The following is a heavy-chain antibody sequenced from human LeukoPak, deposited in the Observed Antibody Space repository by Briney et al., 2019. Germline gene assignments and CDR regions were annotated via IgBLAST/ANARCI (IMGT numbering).Heavy chain of an antibody. V-gene: IGHV3-21*01. CDR1: GFIFSSDS. CDR2: ISGGSGYI. Sequence: GGSLRLSCAASGFIFSSDSMNWVRQAPGEGIEWVSSISGGSGYIYYADSVKGRFTISRDSAKNSLYLQMSSLRAEDTAVYYCVGGPIAAAGEDYWGQGILVTVSS. J-gene: IGHJ4*02. D-gene: IGHD6-13*01. CDR3: VGGPIAAAGEDY.